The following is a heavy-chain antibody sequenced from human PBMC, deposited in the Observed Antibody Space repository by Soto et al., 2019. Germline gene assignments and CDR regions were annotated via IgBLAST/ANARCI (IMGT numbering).Heavy chain of an antibody. CDR1: GFLFSDFG. Sequence: QVQMVESGGGVVQPGRSLRLTCSASGFLFSDFGMHWVRQAPGKRLEWVAVISYDGSSQYYAESVKGRFTISRDDSDHTRHLQRTSLRPDDTSVYHCASAGYCTRGNCYNYYSYGMDVWGQGTTVTVSS. CDR3: ASAGYCTRGNCYNYYSYGMDV. D-gene: IGHD2-2*02. J-gene: IGHJ6*02. CDR2: ISYDGSSQ. V-gene: IGHV3-30*03.